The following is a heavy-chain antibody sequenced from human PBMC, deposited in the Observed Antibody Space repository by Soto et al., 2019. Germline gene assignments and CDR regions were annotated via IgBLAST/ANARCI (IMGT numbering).Heavy chain of an antibody. V-gene: IGHV6-1*01. CDR2: TYYRSKWEN. CDR3: ARVSSGSNYRKPDYYHYGVDV. CDR1: GDSVSSNSAA. D-gene: IGHD1-26*01. Sequence: PSQTLSLTCAISGDSVSSNSAAWNWIRQSPSRGLEWLGRTYYRSKWENDYAVSVKSRITINPDTSKNQFSLQLNSVTPEDTGVYFCARVSSGSNYRKPDYYHYGVDVWGQGTTVTVSS. J-gene: IGHJ6*02.